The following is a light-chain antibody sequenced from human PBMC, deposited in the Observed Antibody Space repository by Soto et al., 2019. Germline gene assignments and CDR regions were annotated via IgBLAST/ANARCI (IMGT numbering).Light chain of an antibody. Sequence: EVVLTQSPGTLSLSPGERATLSCRASQSIIKNYLAWYQQRPGQAPRLLIYGSSDRATGIPGRFSGSGSGTDLTLTISRLEPEDFAVYYCQRYGSSPPYTFGQGTKVEI. CDR3: QRYGSSPPYT. J-gene: IGKJ2*01. CDR2: GSS. V-gene: IGKV3-20*01. CDR1: QSIIKNY.